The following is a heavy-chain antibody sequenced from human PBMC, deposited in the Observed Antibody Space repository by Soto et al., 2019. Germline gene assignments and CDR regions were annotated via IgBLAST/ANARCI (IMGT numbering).Heavy chain of an antibody. J-gene: IGHJ5*02. CDR3: TRDASRDSSARGWFDP. D-gene: IGHD6-13*01. Sequence: GGSLRLSCAASGFTFRSFTMNWVRQAPGKGLEWVSTISSNSAYIYYTDALRGRFTISRDNAKNSLHLQMNSLRAEDTAVYYCTRDASRDSSARGWFDPWGPGTLVT. CDR2: ISSNSAYI. V-gene: IGHV3-21*01. CDR1: GFTFRSFT.